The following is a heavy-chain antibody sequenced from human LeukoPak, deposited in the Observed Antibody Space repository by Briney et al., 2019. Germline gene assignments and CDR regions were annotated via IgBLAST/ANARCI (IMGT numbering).Heavy chain of an antibody. CDR1: GFTFGNYW. Sequence: GGSLRLSCAASGFTFGNYWMTWVRQAPGKGLEWVANIKEDGSDKYQVDTVKGRFTISRDNTKNSLFLHMNSLRAEDTAVYYCARWVYGVGNDYWGQGTLVTVSS. CDR2: IKEDGSDK. D-gene: IGHD2-8*01. V-gene: IGHV3-7*01. CDR3: ARWVYGVGNDY. J-gene: IGHJ4*02.